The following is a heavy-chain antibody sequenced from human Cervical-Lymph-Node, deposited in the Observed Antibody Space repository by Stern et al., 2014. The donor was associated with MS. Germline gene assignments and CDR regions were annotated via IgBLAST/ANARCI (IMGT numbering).Heavy chain of an antibody. D-gene: IGHD2-2*01. J-gene: IGHJ4*02. CDR3: AKYAESFDS. CDR2: VTYNGTNK. Sequence: VQLVESGGGVVQPGRSLRLSCSASGFTFKSYTMQWVRQPPGKGLEWVAVVTYNGTNKYYADYVTGRFTISRDNSKNILFLQMNSLRPEDSAVYYCAKYAESFDSWGQGTLVIVSS. CDR1: GFTFKSYT. V-gene: IGHV3-30*14.